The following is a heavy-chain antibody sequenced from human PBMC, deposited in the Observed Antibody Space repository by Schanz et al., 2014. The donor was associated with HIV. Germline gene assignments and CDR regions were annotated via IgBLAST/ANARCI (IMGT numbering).Heavy chain of an antibody. Sequence: EVQLVESGGGPVKPGGSVRLSCAASGFTFSSYSMNWVRQAPGKGLEWVSSISAGGRDTYYADSVKGRFTISRDNSKNTLYLQMNRLRAEDTALYFCANDPELTTITGYFDSWGQGTLVTVSS. CDR3: ANDPELTTITGYFDS. V-gene: IGHV3-23*04. CDR2: ISAGGRDT. J-gene: IGHJ4*02. CDR1: GFTFSSYS. D-gene: IGHD4-4*01.